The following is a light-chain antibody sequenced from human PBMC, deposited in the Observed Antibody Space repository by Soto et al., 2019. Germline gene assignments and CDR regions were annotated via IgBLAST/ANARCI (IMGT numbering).Light chain of an antibody. J-gene: IGLJ1*01. Sequence: QSVLTQPASVSGSPGQSITISCTGTSSDVGGYNYVSWYQQHPGKAPKLIIYEVTKRPSGVSNRFSGSKSGNTASLTISGLQAEDEADYTCFSYAGNSGVFGTGTKVTDL. V-gene: IGLV2-23*02. CDR3: FSYAGNSGV. CDR1: SSDVGGYNY. CDR2: EVT.